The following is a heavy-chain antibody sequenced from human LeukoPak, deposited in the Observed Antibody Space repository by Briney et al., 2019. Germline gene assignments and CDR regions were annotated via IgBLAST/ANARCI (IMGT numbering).Heavy chain of an antibody. D-gene: IGHD3-3*01. Sequence: SWIRQHPGKGLEWIGYIYYSGSTYYNPSLKSRVTISVDTSKNQFSLKLSSVTAADTAVYYCARAISSYYDFWSGYLGNWFDPWGQGTLVTVSS. V-gene: IGHV4-31*02. CDR3: ARAISSYYDFWSGYLGNWFDP. CDR2: IYYSGST. J-gene: IGHJ5*02.